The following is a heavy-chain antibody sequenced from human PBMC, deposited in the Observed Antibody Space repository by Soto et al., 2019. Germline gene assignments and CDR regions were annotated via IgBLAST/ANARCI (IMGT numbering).Heavy chain of an antibody. CDR2: IYYNGDT. D-gene: IGHD7-27*01. V-gene: IGHV4-31*03. CDR3: ARSHRDNWGSPDYFDY. Sequence: PTETLSLPCTVFGGSISSGGYYWSWIRQHPGKGLEWIGYIYYNGDTYYNPSLKSRVSISIDTSKNQFSLRLTSVTAADTAVYYCARSHRDNWGSPDYFDYWGQGTLVTVSS. CDR1: GGSISSGGYY. J-gene: IGHJ4*02.